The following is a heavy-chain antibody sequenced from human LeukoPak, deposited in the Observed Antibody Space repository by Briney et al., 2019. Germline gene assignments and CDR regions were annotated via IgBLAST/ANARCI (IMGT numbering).Heavy chain of an antibody. Sequence: SETLSLTCTVSGGSISSYYWSWIRQPPGKGLEWLGYIYYSGSTNYNPSLKSRVTISVNASKNQFSLKLSSVTAADTAVYYCARHHRHYDILTGYGPGYYYGMDVWGQGTTVTVSS. CDR2: IYYSGST. D-gene: IGHD3-9*01. CDR3: ARHHRHYDILTGYGPGYYYGMDV. CDR1: GGSISSYY. V-gene: IGHV4-59*08. J-gene: IGHJ6*02.